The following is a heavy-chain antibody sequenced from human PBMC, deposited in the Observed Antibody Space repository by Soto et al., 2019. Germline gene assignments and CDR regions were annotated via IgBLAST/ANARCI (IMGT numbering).Heavy chain of an antibody. CDR3: VHRLGCSGGSCYSRNRPFDF. CDR2: IYWDGDE. CDR1: GFSLSTNGVG. V-gene: IGHV2-5*02. D-gene: IGHD2-15*01. Sequence: QITLKESGPTLLKPTQTLTLTCTFSGFSLSTNGVGVGWIRQPPGKALEWLALIYWDGDERHSPSLRSRLTITKDTSKNQVVLTMTHMDPVDTATYYCVHRLGCSGGSCYSRNRPFDFWGQGTLVTVSS. J-gene: IGHJ4*02.